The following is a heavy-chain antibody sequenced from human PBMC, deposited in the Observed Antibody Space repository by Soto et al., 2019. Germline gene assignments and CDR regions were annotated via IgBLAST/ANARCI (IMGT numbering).Heavy chain of an antibody. CDR1: GDSVSSNSAA. Sequence: PSQTLSLTCAISGDSVSSNSAAWNWIRQSPSRGLEWLGRTYYRSKWYNDYAVSVKSRITINPDTSKNQFSLQLNSVTPEDTAVYYCAGGEQQLPRGWFDPWGQGTLVTAPQ. J-gene: IGHJ5*02. CDR2: TYYRSKWYN. V-gene: IGHV6-1*01. CDR3: AGGEQQLPRGWFDP. D-gene: IGHD6-13*01.